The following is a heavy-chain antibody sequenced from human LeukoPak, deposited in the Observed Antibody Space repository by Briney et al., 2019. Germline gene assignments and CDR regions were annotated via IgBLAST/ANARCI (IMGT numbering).Heavy chain of an antibody. CDR2: ISGSGDNT. CDR1: GFTFSAFA. Sequence: GGSLRLSCAASGFTFSAFAMSWVRQAPGKGLEYVSAISGSGDNTFYADSVKGRFTISRDNSKNTLYLQMSSLGAEDTAVYYCAKDFGTSGWYYRHDYWGQGTLVTVSS. J-gene: IGHJ4*02. D-gene: IGHD6-19*01. V-gene: IGHV3-23*01. CDR3: AKDFGTSGWYYRHDY.